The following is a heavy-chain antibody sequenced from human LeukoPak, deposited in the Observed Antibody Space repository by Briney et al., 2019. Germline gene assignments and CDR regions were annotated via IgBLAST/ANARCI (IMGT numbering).Heavy chain of an antibody. Sequence: GESLKISCKGSGYSFTTYWIAWVRQMPGKGLEWMGVIYPGNSDITYSPSFQGQVTISVDKSISTAYLQWSSLEASDTAIYYCARHLSSITSCPHYWGQGTLVTVSS. D-gene: IGHD2-2*01. J-gene: IGHJ4*02. CDR1: GYSFTTYW. CDR3: ARHLSSITSCPHY. CDR2: IYPGNSDI. V-gene: IGHV5-51*01.